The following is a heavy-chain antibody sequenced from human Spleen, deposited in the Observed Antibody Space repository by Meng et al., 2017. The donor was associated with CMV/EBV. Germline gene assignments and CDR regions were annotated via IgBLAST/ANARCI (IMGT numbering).Heavy chain of an antibody. CDR2: VRGNGDIT. CDR1: GCTFSSYD. D-gene: IGHD3-10*01. Sequence: ATAGCTFSSYDMTWVRQAPGKGPEWVSAVRGNGDITYYSDSVKGRFTVSRDNSRNILYLDMNDLRPEDSALYYCAKPAYGSGNYYDSWGQGTLVTVSS. CDR3: AKPAYGSGNYYDS. V-gene: IGHV3-23*01. J-gene: IGHJ5*01.